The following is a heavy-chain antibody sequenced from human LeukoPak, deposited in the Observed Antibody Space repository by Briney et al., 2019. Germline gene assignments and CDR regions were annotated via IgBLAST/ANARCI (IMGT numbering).Heavy chain of an antibody. CDR1: GFTFSSYA. D-gene: IGHD3-3*01. CDR3: AKDEDFWSGYLVY. Sequence: PGGSLRLSCAASGFTFSSYATSWVRQAPGKGLEWVSAISGSGGSTYYADSVKGRFTISRDNSKNTLYLQMNSLRAEDTAVYYCAKDEDFWSGYLVYWGQGTLVTVSS. V-gene: IGHV3-23*01. CDR2: ISGSGGST. J-gene: IGHJ4*02.